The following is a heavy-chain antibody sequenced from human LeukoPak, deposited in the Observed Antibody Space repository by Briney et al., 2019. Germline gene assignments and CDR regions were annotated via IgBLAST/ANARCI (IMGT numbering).Heavy chain of an antibody. D-gene: IGHD1-20*01. CDR1: GFTFSSYA. Sequence: GGSLRLSCAASGFTFSSYAMSWVRQAPGKGLEWVSAISGSGDSTYYADSVKGRFTISRDNSKNTLYLQMNSLRAEDTAVYYCAREGITGTTSPYFDYWGQGTLVTVSS. CDR3: AREGITGTTSPYFDY. V-gene: IGHV3-23*01. CDR2: ISGSGDST. J-gene: IGHJ4*02.